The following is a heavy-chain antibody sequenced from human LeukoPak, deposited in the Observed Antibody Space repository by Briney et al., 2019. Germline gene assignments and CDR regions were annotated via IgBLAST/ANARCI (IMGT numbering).Heavy chain of an antibody. V-gene: IGHV3-9*01. CDR3: ARDHGSSGWYETVDY. D-gene: IGHD6-19*01. CDR2: ISWNSGSI. CDR1: GFTFDDYA. Sequence: PGGSLRLSCAASGFTFDDYAMPWVRQAPGKGLEWVSGISWNSGSIGYADSVKGRFTISRDNSKNTLYLQMNSLRVEDTAVYYCARDHGSSGWYETVDYWGQGTLVTVSS. J-gene: IGHJ4*02.